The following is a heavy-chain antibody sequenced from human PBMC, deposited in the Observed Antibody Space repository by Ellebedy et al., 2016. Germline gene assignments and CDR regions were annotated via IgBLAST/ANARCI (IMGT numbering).Heavy chain of an antibody. V-gene: IGHV1-46*01. CDR2: IDRSSGIA. CDR1: RYSFTNYY. D-gene: IGHD5-24*01. Sequence: ASVKVSXKASRYSFTNYYMHWVRQAPGQELEWMGIIDRSSGIAKYAQKFQGRVSMTRDTSTSTVYMELSGLTSEDTAVYYCARTDGFNTYNWFDPWGQGALVTVSS. J-gene: IGHJ5*02. CDR3: ARTDGFNTYNWFDP.